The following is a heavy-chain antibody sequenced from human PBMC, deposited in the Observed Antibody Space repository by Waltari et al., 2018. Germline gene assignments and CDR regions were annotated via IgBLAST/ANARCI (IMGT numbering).Heavy chain of an antibody. CDR3: AREKYCSSTSCYDDYYYGMDV. V-gene: IGHV1-69*12. D-gene: IGHD2-2*01. Sequence: QVQLVQSGAEVKKPGSSVKVSCKASGGTFSSYAISWVRQAPGQGLEWMGGMIPIFGTANYAQKFQGRVTITADESTSTAYMELSSLRSEDTAVYYCAREKYCSSTSCYDDYYYGMDVWGQGTTVTVSS. J-gene: IGHJ6*02. CDR2: MIPIFGTA. CDR1: GGTFSSYA.